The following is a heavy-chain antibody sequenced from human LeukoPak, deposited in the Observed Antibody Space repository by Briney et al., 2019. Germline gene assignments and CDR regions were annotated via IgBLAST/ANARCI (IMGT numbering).Heavy chain of an antibody. Sequence: GGSLRLSCAASGFTFSTYGMSWYRQAPGKGLQWVSAISGSGGSTFYADSVKGRFTISRDNSKNTLYLQMNSLRAEDTAVYYCAKEGPSGGIYSLNYFYYWGQGTLVTVSS. CDR1: GFTFSTYG. CDR2: ISGSGGST. J-gene: IGHJ4*02. V-gene: IGHV3-23*01. D-gene: IGHD1-26*01. CDR3: AKEGPSGGIYSLNYFYY.